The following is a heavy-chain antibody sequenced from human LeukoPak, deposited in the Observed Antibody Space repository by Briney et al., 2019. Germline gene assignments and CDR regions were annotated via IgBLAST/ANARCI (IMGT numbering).Heavy chain of an antibody. CDR2: IYYSGST. D-gene: IGHD3-3*01. CDR1: GGSISSYY. Sequence: SETLSLTCTVSGGSISSYYWSWIRQPPGKGLEWIGYIYYSGSTYYNPSLKSRVTISVDTSKNQFSLKLSSVTAADTAVYYCAREGYDFWSGYYNTGENWFDPWGQGTLVTVSS. V-gene: IGHV4-59*12. CDR3: AREGYDFWSGYYNTGENWFDP. J-gene: IGHJ5*02.